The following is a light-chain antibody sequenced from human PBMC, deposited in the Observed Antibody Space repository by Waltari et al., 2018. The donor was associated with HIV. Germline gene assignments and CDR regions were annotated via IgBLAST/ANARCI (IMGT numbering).Light chain of an antibody. V-gene: IGKV4-1*01. Sequence: DIVMTQSPDSLAVSLGERVTINCKSRQSLLYSSSNKNSLVWYQQKPGQPPKLLIYWASTRDSGVPERFSGSGSGTDFTLTISSLQAADVAVYYCQQHYTSPYTFGQGTKLEIK. CDR1: QSLLYSSSNKNS. CDR3: QQHYTSPYT. J-gene: IGKJ2*01. CDR2: WAS.